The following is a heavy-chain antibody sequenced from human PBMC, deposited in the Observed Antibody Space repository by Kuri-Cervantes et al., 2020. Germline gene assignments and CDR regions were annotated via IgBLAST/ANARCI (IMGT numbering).Heavy chain of an antibody. CDR1: GGSISSYY. CDR2: IYYSGST. CDR3: ASRTTSSGDYFGWYFDL. Sequence: SETLSLTCTVSGGSISSYYWSWIRQPPGKGLEWIGYIYYSGSTNYNPSLKSRVTISVDTSKNQFSLKLSSVTAADTAVYYCASRTTSSGDYFGWYFDLWGRGTLVTVSS. D-gene: IGHD3-22*01. J-gene: IGHJ2*01. V-gene: IGHV4-59*01.